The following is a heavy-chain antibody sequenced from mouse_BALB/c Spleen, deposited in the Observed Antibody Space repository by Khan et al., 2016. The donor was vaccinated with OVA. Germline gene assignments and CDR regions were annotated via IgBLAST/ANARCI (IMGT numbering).Heavy chain of an antibody. J-gene: IGHJ3*01. Sequence: EVQLQQSGAELVKPGASVKLSCSASGFNIKDTYMHWVKQRPEQGLDWIGRIDPANGNTKYDPKFQGKATLTADPSSNTAYLQVSSLTSEDTAVYYCARDYWDVFAYWGQGTLVTVSA. CDR1: GFNIKDTY. CDR2: IDPANGNT. CDR3: ARDYWDVFAY. D-gene: IGHD4-1*01. V-gene: IGHV14-3*02.